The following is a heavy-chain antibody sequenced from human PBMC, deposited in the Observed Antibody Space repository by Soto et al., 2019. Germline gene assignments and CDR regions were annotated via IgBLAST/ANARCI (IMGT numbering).Heavy chain of an antibody. V-gene: IGHV3-13*01. CDR3: ARSASGLVVAATGLNYYYYYMDV. Sequence: PGGSLRLSCAASGFTFSSYDMHWVRQATGKGLEWVSAIGTAGDTYYPGSVKGRFTISRENAKNSLYLQMNSLRAGDTAVYYCARSASGLVVAATGLNYYYYYMDVWGKGTTVTVSS. CDR2: IGTAGDT. J-gene: IGHJ6*03. D-gene: IGHD2-15*01. CDR1: GFTFSSYD.